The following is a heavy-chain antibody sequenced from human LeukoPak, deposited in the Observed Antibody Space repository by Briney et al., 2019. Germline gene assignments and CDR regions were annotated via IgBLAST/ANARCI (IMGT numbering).Heavy chain of an antibody. CDR2: IYYSGST. CDR3: ARGLGGYDY. CDR1: GGPISSSSYY. J-gene: IGHJ4*02. V-gene: IGHV4-39*01. Sequence: PSETLSLTCTVSGGPISSSSYYWGWIRQPPGKGLEWIGSIYYSGSTYYNPSLKSRVTISVDTSKNQFSLKLSSVTAADTAVYYCARGLGGYDYWGQGTLVTVSS. D-gene: IGHD5-12*01.